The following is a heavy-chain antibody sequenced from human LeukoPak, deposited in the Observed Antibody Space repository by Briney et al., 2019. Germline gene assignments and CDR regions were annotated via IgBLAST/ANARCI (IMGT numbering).Heavy chain of an antibody. CDR3: ARDPSRFGEHGYFHY. D-gene: IGHD3-10*01. V-gene: IGHV3-30*04. Sequence: PGRSLRLSCAASGFTFSSFAMHWVRQTPGKGLEWVAGISYNGNDKYYEDSLKGRFTISRDNSKNTLYLQMNSLIAQDTALYYCARDPSRFGEHGYFHYWGQGSLVTVSS. CDR2: ISYNGNDK. CDR1: GFTFSSFA. J-gene: IGHJ4*02.